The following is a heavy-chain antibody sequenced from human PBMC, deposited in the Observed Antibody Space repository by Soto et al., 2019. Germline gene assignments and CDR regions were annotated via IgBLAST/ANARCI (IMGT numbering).Heavy chain of an antibody. J-gene: IGHJ4*02. Sequence: PGGSLRLSCAASGFTFSSYAMSWVRQAPGKGLEWVSAISGSGGSTYYADSVKGRFTISRDNSNNTLYLQMNSLRAEDTAVYYCAKQGLIVVVITLFYFDYWGQGTLVPVSS. CDR3: AKQGLIVVVITLFYFDY. CDR2: ISGSGGST. V-gene: IGHV3-23*01. CDR1: GFTFSSYA. D-gene: IGHD3-22*01.